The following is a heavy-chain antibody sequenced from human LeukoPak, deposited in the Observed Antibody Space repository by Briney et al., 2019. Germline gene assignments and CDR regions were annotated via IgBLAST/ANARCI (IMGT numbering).Heavy chain of an antibody. CDR1: GYTFTSYG. V-gene: IGHV1-18*01. CDR3: ARARRGYSYGYSLPNWFDP. Sequence: GASVKVSCKASGYTFTSYGISWVRQAPGQGLEWMGWISAYNGNTNYAQKLQGRVTMTTDTSTSTAYMELRSLRSDDTAVYYCARARRGYSYGYSLPNWFDPWGQGTLVTVSS. J-gene: IGHJ5*02. CDR2: ISAYNGNT. D-gene: IGHD5-18*01.